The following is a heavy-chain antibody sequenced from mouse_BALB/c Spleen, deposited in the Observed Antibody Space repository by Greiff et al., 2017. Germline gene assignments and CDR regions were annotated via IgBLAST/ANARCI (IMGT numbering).Heavy chain of an antibody. D-gene: IGHD2-2*01. CDR3: ARAWLRAIDY. Sequence: VQLQQSGPELGKPGASVKISCKASGYSFTGYNMYWVKQSHRKSLEWIGYIDPYNGGTSYNQKSKGKATLTVDKSSSTAYMHLNSLTSEDSAIYYCARAWLRAIDYWGQGTSVTVSS. CDR2: IDPYNGGT. CDR1: GYSFTGYN. J-gene: IGHJ4*01. V-gene: IGHV1S135*01.